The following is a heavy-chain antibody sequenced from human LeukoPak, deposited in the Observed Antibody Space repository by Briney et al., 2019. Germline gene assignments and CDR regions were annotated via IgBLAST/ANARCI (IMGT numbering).Heavy chain of an antibody. CDR3: AKDLSRRKYSSSWRTGPDGMDV. CDR2: ISYDGSNK. J-gene: IGHJ6*02. CDR1: GFTFSSYG. D-gene: IGHD6-13*01. Sequence: GRSLRLSCAASGFTFSSYGMHWVRQAPGKGLEWVAVISYDGSNKYYADSVKGRFTISRDNSKNTLYLQMNSLRAEDTAVYYCAKDLSRRKYSSSWRTGPDGMDVWGQGTTVTVSS. V-gene: IGHV3-30*18.